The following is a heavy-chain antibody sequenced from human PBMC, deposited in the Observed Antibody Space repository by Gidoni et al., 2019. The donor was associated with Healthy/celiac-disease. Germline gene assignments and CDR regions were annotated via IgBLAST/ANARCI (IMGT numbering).Heavy chain of an antibody. CDR2: INPNSGGT. V-gene: IGHV1-2*02. D-gene: IGHD2-15*01. CDR1: GYTFTGYY. Sequence: QVQLVQSGAEVKKPGASVKVSCTASGYTFTGYYMHWVRQAPGQGLEWMGWINPNSGGTNYAQKFQGRVTMTRDTSISTAYMELSRLRSDDTAVYYCARDRGVVVAASHYYYYGMDVWGQGTTVTVSS. CDR3: ARDRGVVVAASHYYYYGMDV. J-gene: IGHJ6*02.